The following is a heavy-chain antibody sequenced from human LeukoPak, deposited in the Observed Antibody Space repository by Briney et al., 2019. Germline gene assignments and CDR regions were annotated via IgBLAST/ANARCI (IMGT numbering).Heavy chain of an antibody. CDR2: INQDGSQT. D-gene: IGHD5-12*01. CDR3: ARDSSPRYSGYDWVF. CDR1: GFAFSDYW. J-gene: IGHJ4*02. V-gene: IGHV3-7*01. Sequence: PGGSLRLSCTASGFAFSDYWMSWVRQAPGEGLGWLANINQDGSQTSYVDSVRGRFTVSRDNAKNSLYLQMNSLRADDTAVYYCARDSSPRYSGYDWVFWGRGTLVTVSS.